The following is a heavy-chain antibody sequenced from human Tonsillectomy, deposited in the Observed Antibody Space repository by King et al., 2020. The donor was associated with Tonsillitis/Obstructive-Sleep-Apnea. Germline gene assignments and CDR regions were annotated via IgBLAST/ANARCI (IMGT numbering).Heavy chain of an antibody. Sequence: VQLVESGGGLVQPGGSLKLSCAASGFTFSGSAMHWVRQASGKGLEWVGRIRSKANSYATAYAASGKGRFTISRDDSKNTAYLQMNSLKTEDTAGYYCTTTGIAVAGTYALDIWGQGTMVTVSS. CDR3: TTTGIAVAGTYALDI. CDR1: GFTFSGSA. D-gene: IGHD6-19*01. CDR2: IRSKANSYAT. J-gene: IGHJ3*02. V-gene: IGHV3-73*01.